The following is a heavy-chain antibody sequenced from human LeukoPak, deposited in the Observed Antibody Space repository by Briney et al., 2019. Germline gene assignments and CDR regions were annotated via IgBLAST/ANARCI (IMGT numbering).Heavy chain of an antibody. V-gene: IGHV3-21*01. CDR2: IRSSSSYI. J-gene: IGHJ4*02. D-gene: IGHD2-21*01. CDR3: ARDLGELGFAY. CDR1: GLSFSSYS. Sequence: APGSLSPSCAVAGLSFSSYSMNWVRQAPGKGLGWVSSIRSSSSYIYYADSVKGRFTTSRENDKNSLYLKMNSLRAEDTAVYYCARDLGELGFAYWGQGTLVTVSS.